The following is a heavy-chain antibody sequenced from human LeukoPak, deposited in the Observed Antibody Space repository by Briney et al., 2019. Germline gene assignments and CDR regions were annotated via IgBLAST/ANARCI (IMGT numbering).Heavy chain of an antibody. D-gene: IGHD3-22*01. Sequence: GGSLRLSCAASGFTFSSYGMHWVRQAPGKGLDWVAVISYDGRNKYYTDSVKGRFSISRDNSKNTLYLQMNSLRAQDTAVYYCTRDSSGYSQALDYWGQGTLVTVSS. V-gene: IGHV3-30*03. CDR1: GFTFSSYG. CDR2: ISYDGRNK. CDR3: TRDSSGYSQALDY. J-gene: IGHJ4*02.